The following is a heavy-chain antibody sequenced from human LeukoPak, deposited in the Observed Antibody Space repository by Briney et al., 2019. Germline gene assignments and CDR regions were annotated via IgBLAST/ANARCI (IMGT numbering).Heavy chain of an antibody. CDR3: AKGNDMGGYYYPHFDC. CDR1: GFTFSSYG. CDR2: ISSGGNNK. V-gene: IGHV3-30*18. J-gene: IGHJ4*02. D-gene: IGHD3-22*01. Sequence: PGRSLRLSCSASGFTFSSYGMHWVRQAPGKGLEWVAVISSGGNNKNYVASVKGRFTFSRDNPKNTLYLQMNSLRAEDTAVYYCAKGNDMGGYYYPHFDCWGQGTLVTVSS.